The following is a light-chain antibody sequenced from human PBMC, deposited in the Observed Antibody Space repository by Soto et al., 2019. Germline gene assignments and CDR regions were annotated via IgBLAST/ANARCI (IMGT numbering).Light chain of an antibody. CDR2: GAS. V-gene: IGKV3-15*01. CDR1: QSVSSN. CDR3: QQYNNWPPMYT. Sequence: EIVMTQSPATLSVSPGERATLSCRASQSVSSNLAWYQQKPGQAPRLLIYGASTRATGIPARFSGSGSGIEFTLTISSLQSEDFAVYSCQQYNNWPPMYTFGQGTKLEIK. J-gene: IGKJ2*01.